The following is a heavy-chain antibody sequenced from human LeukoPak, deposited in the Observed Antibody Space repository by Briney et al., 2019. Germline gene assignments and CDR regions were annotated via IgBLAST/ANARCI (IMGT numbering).Heavy chain of an antibody. CDR2: IYSDGST. D-gene: IGHD3-10*01. J-gene: IGHJ6*02. CDR3: ARERIYFGSGRDLTDARLFYYYGMDV. V-gene: IGHV3-53*01. CDR1: DITVSSYC. Sequence: PGGSMRLACVASDITVSSYCMSWVRQAPGKGLEWVSVIYSDGSTYYSDSVKGRFTISRGNSKNTLYLQMNSLRSEDTAVYYCARERIYFGSGRDLTDARLFYYYGMDVWGQGTTVTVSS.